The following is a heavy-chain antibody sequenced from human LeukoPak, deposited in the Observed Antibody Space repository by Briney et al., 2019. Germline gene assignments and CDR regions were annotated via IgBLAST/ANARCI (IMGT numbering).Heavy chain of an antibody. CDR2: ISSSGSTI. CDR1: GFTFSDYY. D-gene: IGHD3-22*01. Sequence: GGSLRLSCAASGFTFSDYYMSWIRQAPGKGLEWVSYISSSGSTIYYAESVKGRFTISRDNAKNSLYLQMTSLRAEDTAVYYCARVREPAYSSGYYSLNYYYYYMDVWGKGTTVTVSS. CDR3: ARVREPAYSSGYYSLNYYYYYMDV. V-gene: IGHV3-11*01. J-gene: IGHJ6*03.